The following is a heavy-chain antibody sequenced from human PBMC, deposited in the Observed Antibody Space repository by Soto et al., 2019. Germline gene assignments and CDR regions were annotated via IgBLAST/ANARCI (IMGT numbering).Heavy chain of an antibody. CDR2: INHSGST. Sequence: SETLSLTCAVYGGSFSGYYWSWIRQPPGKGLEWIGEINHSGSTNYNPSLKSRVTISVDTSKNQFSLKLSSVTAADTAVYYCASPQYSSSWYQFDYWGQETLVTVSS. CDR1: GGSFSGYY. J-gene: IGHJ4*02. CDR3: ASPQYSSSWYQFDY. D-gene: IGHD6-13*01. V-gene: IGHV4-34*01.